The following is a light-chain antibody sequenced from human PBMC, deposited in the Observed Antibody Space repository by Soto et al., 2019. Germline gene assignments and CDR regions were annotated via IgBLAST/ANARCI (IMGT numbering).Light chain of an antibody. CDR1: QSIGTF. V-gene: IGKV1-39*01. Sequence: DIQMTQSPSSLSASVGDRVSIACRASQSIGTFLHWYQQKPGKAPKLLVYAASTLQNGVPSRFSGRGSGTDFALTIFSLQPEDFGINYCQQTYISPNTFGQGTKLEIK. CDR3: QQTYISPNT. J-gene: IGKJ2*01. CDR2: AAS.